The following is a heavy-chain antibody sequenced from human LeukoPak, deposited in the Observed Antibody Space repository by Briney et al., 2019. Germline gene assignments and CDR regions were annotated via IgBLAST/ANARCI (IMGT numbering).Heavy chain of an antibody. V-gene: IGHV1-18*04. CDR1: GYTFTGYY. CDR2: ISAYNGNT. Sequence: ASVKVSCKASGYTFTGYYMHWVRQAPGQGLEWMGWISAYNGNTNYAQKLQGRVTMTTDTSTSTAYMELRSLRSDDTAVYYCARFVRGVSRGDLDYWGQGTLVTVSS. D-gene: IGHD3-10*01. J-gene: IGHJ4*02. CDR3: ARFVRGVSRGDLDY.